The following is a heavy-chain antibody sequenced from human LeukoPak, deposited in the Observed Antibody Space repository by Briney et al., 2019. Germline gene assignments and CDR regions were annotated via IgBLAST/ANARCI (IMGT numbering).Heavy chain of an antibody. CDR3: AKFLPTHIVVANYYFDY. D-gene: IGHD2-21*01. CDR1: GFTFSSYA. J-gene: IGHJ4*02. CDR2: ISGSGGST. Sequence: GGSLRLSCAASGFTFSSYAISWVRQAPGKGLEWVSAISGSGGSTYYADSVKGRFTISRDSSKNTLYLQMNSLRAEDTAVYYCAKFLPTHIVVANYYFDYWGQGTLVTVSS. V-gene: IGHV3-23*01.